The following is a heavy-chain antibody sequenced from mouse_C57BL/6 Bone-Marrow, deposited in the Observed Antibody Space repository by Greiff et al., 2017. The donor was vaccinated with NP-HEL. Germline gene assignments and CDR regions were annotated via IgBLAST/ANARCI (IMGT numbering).Heavy chain of an antibody. CDR3: AREDTTVVAPYYYAMDY. CDR2: IYPGSGST. Sequence: QVQLKQPGAELVKPGATVKMSCKASGYTFTSYWITWVKQRPGQGLEWIGDIYPGSGSTNYNEKFKSKATLTVDTSSSTAYMQLSSLTSEDSAVYYCAREDTTVVAPYYYAMDYWGQGTSVTVSS. J-gene: IGHJ4*01. V-gene: IGHV1-55*01. CDR1: GYTFTSYW. D-gene: IGHD1-1*01.